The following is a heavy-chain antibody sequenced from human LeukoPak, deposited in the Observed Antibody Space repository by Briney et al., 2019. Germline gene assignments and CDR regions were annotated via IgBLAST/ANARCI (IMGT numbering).Heavy chain of an antibody. J-gene: IGHJ6*02. Sequence: GGSLRLSCAASGFTFSSYAMSWVRQAPGKGLEWVSAISGSGGSTYYADSVKGRFTISRDNSKNTLYLQMNSLRAEDTAVYYCAKGAVAVYYYYYGMDVWGQGTMVTVS. CDR2: ISGSGGST. V-gene: IGHV3-23*01. CDR1: GFTFSSYA. CDR3: AKGAVAVYYYYYGMDV. D-gene: IGHD4-23*01.